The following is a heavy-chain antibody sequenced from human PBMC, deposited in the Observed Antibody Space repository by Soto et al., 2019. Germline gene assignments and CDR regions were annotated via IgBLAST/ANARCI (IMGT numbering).Heavy chain of an antibody. CDR1: GFTFSSYS. D-gene: IGHD6-19*01. J-gene: IGHJ4*02. CDR3: ARATVAGPYNCFDY. V-gene: IGHV3-48*02. CDR2: ISSSSSTI. Sequence: EVQLVESGGGLVQPGGSLRLSCAASGFTFSSYSMNWVRQAPGKGLEWVSYISSSSSTIYYADSVKGRFTISRDNAKNSLYLQMNSLRDEDTAVYYCARATVAGPYNCFDYWGQGTLVTVSS.